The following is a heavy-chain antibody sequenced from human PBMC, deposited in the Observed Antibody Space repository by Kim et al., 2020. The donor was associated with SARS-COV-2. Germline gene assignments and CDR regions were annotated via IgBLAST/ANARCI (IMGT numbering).Heavy chain of an antibody. J-gene: IGHJ4*02. D-gene: IGHD2-21*01. CDR2: INHSGGT. V-gene: IGHV4-34*01. CDR1: GGSFNGYY. Sequence: SETLSHTCAVYGGSFNGYYLTWIRQPPGEGLEWIGEINHSGGTDYNPSLKSRVTISVDTSRNQLSLRLTSVTAADTAVYYCARGQLRLDNWGQGSLVTVSS. CDR3: ARGQLRLDN.